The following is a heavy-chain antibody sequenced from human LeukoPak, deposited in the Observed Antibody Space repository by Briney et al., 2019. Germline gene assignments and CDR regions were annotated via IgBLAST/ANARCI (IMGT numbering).Heavy chain of an antibody. CDR1: GFPVTSNY. CDR3: ARGPVGDPMVDSRAPHDAFDT. CDR2: IYSGGST. Sequence: GGSLRLSCAASGFPVTSNYMNWVRQAPGKGRGGVSVIYSGGSTYYADSVQGRFTISRDNSKNTVYLQMNSLRAEDTAVYYCARGPVGDPMVDSRAPHDAFDTWGQGTMVTVSS. D-gene: IGHD3-22*01. J-gene: IGHJ3*02. V-gene: IGHV3-66*01.